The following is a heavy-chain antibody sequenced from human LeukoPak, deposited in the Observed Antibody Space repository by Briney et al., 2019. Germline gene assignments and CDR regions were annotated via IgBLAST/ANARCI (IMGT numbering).Heavy chain of an antibody. D-gene: IGHD6-13*01. V-gene: IGHV3-30*02. CDR2: TRYDGSNK. CDR3: ARVAEAAAFDY. CDR1: GFTFSSYG. J-gene: IGHJ4*02. Sequence: GGSLRLSCAASGFTFSSYGMYWVRQAPGKGLEWVAFTRYDGSNKYYADSVKGRFTISRDNSKNTLYLKMNSLRAEDTAVYYCARVAEAAAFDYWGQGTLVTVSS.